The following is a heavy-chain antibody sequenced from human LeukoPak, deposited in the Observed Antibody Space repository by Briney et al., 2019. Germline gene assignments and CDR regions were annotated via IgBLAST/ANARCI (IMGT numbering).Heavy chain of an antibody. CDR2: INPNSGGT. CDR1: GYTFTGYY. CDR3: ARDRGVWWLRMSWFDP. Sequence: ASVKVSCKASGYTFTGYYMHWVRQAPGQGLEWMGWINPNSGGTNYAQKFQGRVTMTRDTSISTAYMELSRLRSDDTAVYYCARDRGVWWLRMSWFDPWGQGTLVTVSS. V-gene: IGHV1-2*02. J-gene: IGHJ5*02. D-gene: IGHD5-12*01.